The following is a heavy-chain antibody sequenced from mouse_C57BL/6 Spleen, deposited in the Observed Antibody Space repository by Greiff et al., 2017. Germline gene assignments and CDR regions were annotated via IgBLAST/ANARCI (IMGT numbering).Heavy chain of an antibody. J-gene: IGHJ2*01. CDR3: TTRIYYDYFDY. D-gene: IGHD2-4*01. CDR1: GFNIKDDY. CDR2: IDPENGDT. V-gene: IGHV14-4*01. Sequence: VQLKESGAELVRPGASVKLSCTASGFNIKDDYMHWVKQRPEQGLEWIGWIDPENGDTEYASKFQGKATITADTSSNTAYLQLSSLTSEDTAVYYCTTRIYYDYFDYWGQGTTLTVSS.